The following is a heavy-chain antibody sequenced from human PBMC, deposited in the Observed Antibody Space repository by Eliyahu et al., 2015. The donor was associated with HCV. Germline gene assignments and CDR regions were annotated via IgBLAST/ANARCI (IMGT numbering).Heavy chain of an antibody. CDR1: GXSISXYX. J-gene: IGHJ4*02. CDR2: FYYSGST. D-gene: IGHD6-19*01. Sequence: QVQLQESGPGLVKPSETLSLTCXVSGXSISXYXWSWIRQPPGKGLEWIGYFYYSGSTNYNPSLKSRVTISVDTSKNQFSLKLSSVTAADTAVYYCACGYSSGWTHFDYWGQGTLVTVSS. V-gene: IGHV4-59*01. CDR3: ACGYSSGWTHFDY.